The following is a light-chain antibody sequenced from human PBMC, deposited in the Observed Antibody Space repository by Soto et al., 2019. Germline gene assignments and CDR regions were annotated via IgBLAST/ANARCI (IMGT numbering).Light chain of an antibody. J-gene: IGKJ2*01. CDR1: QSVSSSY. Sequence: EIVLTQSPGTLSLSPGESATLSCRASQSVSSSYLAWYQQKPGQAPRLLIYGASTRATGIPDRFSGSGSGTDFTLTVSRLEAEDFAVYYCQQYYNWPLEYTFGQGTKLEI. V-gene: IGKV3-20*01. CDR2: GAS. CDR3: QQYYNWPLEYT.